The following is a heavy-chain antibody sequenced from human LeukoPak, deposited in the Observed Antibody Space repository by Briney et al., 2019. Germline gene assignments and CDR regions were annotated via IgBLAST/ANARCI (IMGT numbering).Heavy chain of an antibody. Sequence: GGSLRLSCAASGFTFSSYAMSWVRQAPGKGLEWVAFIRYDGSNKYYADSVKGRFTISRDNSKNTLYLQMNSLRAEDTAVYYCAKDVGYSYGLDYYYYYMDVWGKGTTVTISS. CDR2: IRYDGSNK. J-gene: IGHJ6*03. CDR1: GFTFSSYA. CDR3: AKDVGYSYGLDYYYYYMDV. V-gene: IGHV3-30*02. D-gene: IGHD5-18*01.